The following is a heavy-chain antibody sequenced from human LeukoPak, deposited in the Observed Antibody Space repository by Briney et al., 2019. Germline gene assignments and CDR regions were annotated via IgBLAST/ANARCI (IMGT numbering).Heavy chain of an antibody. J-gene: IGHJ4*02. Sequence: GGSLRLSCAASGFTFDDYAMHWVRQAPGKGLEWVSGISWNSGSIGYADSVKGRFTISRDNAKNSLYLQMNSLRAEDTALYYCAKDIWSGGYSASKYYYFDYWGQGTLVTVSS. CDR2: ISWNSGSI. CDR3: AKDIWSGGYSASKYYYFDY. D-gene: IGHD2-15*01. CDR1: GFTFDDYA. V-gene: IGHV3-9*01.